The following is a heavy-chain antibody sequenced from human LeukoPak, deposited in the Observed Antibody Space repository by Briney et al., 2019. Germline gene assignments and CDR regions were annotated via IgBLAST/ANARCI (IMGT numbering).Heavy chain of an antibody. J-gene: IGHJ3*02. CDR1: GGSFSRYF. V-gene: IGHV4-34*01. CDR3: ARQPLMRGHDAFDI. Sequence: PSETLSLTCAVYGGSFSRYFWNWIRQTPGQGLEWIGDISHSGSTNYRPSLESRVTISVDTSKNQFSLKLSSVTAADTAVYYCARQPLMRGHDAFDIWGQGTMVTVSS. CDR2: ISHSGST.